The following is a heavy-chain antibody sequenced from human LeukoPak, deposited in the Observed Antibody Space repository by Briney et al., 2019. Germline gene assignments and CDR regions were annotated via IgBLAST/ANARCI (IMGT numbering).Heavy chain of an antibody. CDR1: GFTFSSYA. D-gene: IGHD1-26*01. CDR2: ISSNGGST. V-gene: IGHV3-64D*06. Sequence: PGGSLRLSCSASGFTFSSYAMHWVRQAPGKGLEYVSTISSNGGSTYYADSVKGRFTISRDDSRNMLYLQMSSLRTEDTAVFYCVRGAFDYWGQGTLVTVSS. J-gene: IGHJ4*02. CDR3: VRGAFDY.